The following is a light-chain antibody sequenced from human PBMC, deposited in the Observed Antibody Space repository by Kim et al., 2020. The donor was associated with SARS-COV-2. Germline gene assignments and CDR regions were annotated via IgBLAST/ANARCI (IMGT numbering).Light chain of an antibody. J-gene: IGLJ2*01. CDR3: ATWDDSLRSVN. CDR2: DDI. CDR1: NSNIGNNF. V-gene: IGLV1-51*01. Sequence: GQKVTISCSGSNSNIGNNFVSWYQKVPGTAPKFVIYDDIKRPSGISDRFSASKSGTSATLDISNLQPDDEADYFCATWDDSLRSVNFGGGTKLTVL.